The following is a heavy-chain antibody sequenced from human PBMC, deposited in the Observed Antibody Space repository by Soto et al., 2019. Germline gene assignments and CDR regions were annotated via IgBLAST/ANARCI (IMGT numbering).Heavy chain of an antibody. Sequence: QVQLVQSGAEVKQPGSSVKVSCKASGGSFSSYAITWVRQAPGQALEWMGGIIVLFGTANYAQNFQGRVTITADEPTSTADMELSSLGSEDTAVYYCARTAWESISCSHYFNYGMDVWGQGTTVTVSS. J-gene: IGHJ6*02. CDR1: GGSFSSYA. CDR3: ARTAWESISCSHYFNYGMDV. V-gene: IGHV1-69*01. CDR2: IIVLFGTA. D-gene: IGHD2-2*01.